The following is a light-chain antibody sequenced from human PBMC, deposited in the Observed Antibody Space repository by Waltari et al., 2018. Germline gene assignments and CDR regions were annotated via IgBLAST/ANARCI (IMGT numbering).Light chain of an antibody. CDR1: QSVSTY. CDR2: EAT. J-gene: IGKJ4*01. V-gene: IGKV3-11*01. Sequence: IVLTQSPATLSLSPWARATFSCRASQSVSTYLVWYQQKPGQAPRLLIYEATVRAPGIPARFSGIGSGTDFTLTISSLEAEDFAVYYCQHRGNWPALTFGGGTKVEIK. CDR3: QHRGNWPALT.